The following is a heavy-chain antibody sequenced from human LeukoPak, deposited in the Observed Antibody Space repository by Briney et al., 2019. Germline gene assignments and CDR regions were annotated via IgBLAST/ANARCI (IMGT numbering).Heavy chain of an antibody. V-gene: IGHV3-30*18. CDR1: GFTVSSNY. D-gene: IGHD1-26*01. CDR2: ISYDGSNK. CDR3: AKVRRQELLPPYFDY. J-gene: IGHJ4*02. Sequence: GGSLRLSCAASGFTVSSNYMSWVRQAPGKGLEWVAVISYDGSNKYYADSVKGRFTISRDNSKNTLYLQMNSLRAEDTAVYYCAKVRRQELLPPYFDYWGQGTLVTVSS.